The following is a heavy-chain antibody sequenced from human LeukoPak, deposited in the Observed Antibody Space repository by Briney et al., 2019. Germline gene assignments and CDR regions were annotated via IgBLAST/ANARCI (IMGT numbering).Heavy chain of an antibody. J-gene: IGHJ4*02. CDR2: INPSGGSA. V-gene: IGHV1-46*01. D-gene: IGHD3-3*01. CDR1: GYTFTSYY. Sequence: EASVKVSCKASGYTFTSYYMHWVRQAPGQGLEWMGIINPSGGSASYAQKFQGRVTMTRDTSTSTVYMELSSLRSEDTAVYYCARDFWSGYYSSHYFDYWGQGTLVTVSS. CDR3: ARDFWSGYYSSHYFDY.